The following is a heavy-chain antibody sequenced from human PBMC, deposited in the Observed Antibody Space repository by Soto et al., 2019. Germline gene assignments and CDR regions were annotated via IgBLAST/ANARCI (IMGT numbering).Heavy chain of an antibody. J-gene: IGHJ4*02. CDR1: GFTFSSHA. D-gene: IGHD6-13*01. CDR3: AKVSSSWYAGFFDL. V-gene: IGHV3-23*01. CDR2: LSDSGGST. Sequence: EVQLLESGGGLVQPGGSLRLSCTASGFTFSSHAMTWVRHAPGKGLEWVSGLSDSGGSTYYADSVKGRFTISRDNSMNTLYLQMNTLRAEDTAVYYCAKVSSSWYAGFFDLWGQGTLATVSS.